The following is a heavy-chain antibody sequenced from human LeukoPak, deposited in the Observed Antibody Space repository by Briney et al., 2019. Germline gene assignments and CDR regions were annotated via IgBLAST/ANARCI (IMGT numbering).Heavy chain of an antibody. CDR3: TSSSSD. Sequence: PGGSLRLSCAASGFIFTNAWMNWGRQAPGEGVEWGGRIKSKTDGGTTDYAAPVKGRFTVSRDDSKKMLYLQMNSLKTEDTGVYYCTSSSSDWGQGTLVTVSS. CDR2: IKSKTDGGTT. J-gene: IGHJ4*02. D-gene: IGHD6-19*01. V-gene: IGHV3-15*01. CDR1: GFIFTNAW.